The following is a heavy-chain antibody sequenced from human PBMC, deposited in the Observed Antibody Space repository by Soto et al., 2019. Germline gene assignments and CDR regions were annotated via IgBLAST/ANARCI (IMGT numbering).Heavy chain of an antibody. CDR1: GFTFSSYA. CDR2: ISGSGGST. Sequence: SGGSLRLSCAASGFTFSSYAMSWVRQAPGKGLEWVSAISGSGGSTYYADSVKGRFTISRDNSKNTPYLQMNSLRAEDTAVYYCTTDSYMTTIVVRFDHWGHGTLVTVS. CDR3: TTDSYMTTIVVRFDH. J-gene: IGHJ4*01. V-gene: IGHV3-23*01. D-gene: IGHD3-22*01.